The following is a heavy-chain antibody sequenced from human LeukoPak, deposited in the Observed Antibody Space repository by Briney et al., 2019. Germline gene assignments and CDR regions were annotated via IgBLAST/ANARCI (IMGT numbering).Heavy chain of an antibody. D-gene: IGHD6-13*01. V-gene: IGHV3-21*01. J-gene: IGHJ4*02. CDR2: ISSSSSYL. CDR3: ARDSSSCYDY. Sequence: GGSLRLSCAASGFTFSSYSMNWVRQAPGKGLEWVSSISSSSSYLYYADSVKGRFTISRDNAKNSLYLQMNSLRAEGTAVYYCARDSSSCYDYWGQGTLVTVSS. CDR1: GFTFSSYS.